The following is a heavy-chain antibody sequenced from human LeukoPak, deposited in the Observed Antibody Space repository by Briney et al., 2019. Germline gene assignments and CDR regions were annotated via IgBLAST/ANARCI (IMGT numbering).Heavy chain of an antibody. CDR2: ITSSSSSI. V-gene: IGHV3-21*01. J-gene: IGHJ4*02. Sequence: GGSLRLSCVASGFTFSIYTLSWVRQAPGKGLEWVSSITSSSSSIYPADSVKGRLTISRDNAKNSLYLEMNSLRDEDTAVYYCARDLAWGAYWGQGTLVTVSS. CDR1: GFTFSIYT. D-gene: IGHD4/OR15-4a*01. CDR3: ARDLAWGAY.